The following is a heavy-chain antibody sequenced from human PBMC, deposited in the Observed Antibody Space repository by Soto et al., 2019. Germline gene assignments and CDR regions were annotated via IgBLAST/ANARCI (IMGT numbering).Heavy chain of an antibody. V-gene: IGHV3-74*01. Sequence: GGSLRLSCAASGFTFSSYWMHWVRQAPGKGLVWVSRINSDGSSTSYADSVKGRFTISRDNAKNTLYLQMNSLGAEDTAVYYCARIYSGYDSLGGNWFDPWGQGTLVTVS. CDR1: GFTFSSYW. CDR3: ARIYSGYDSLGGNWFDP. CDR2: INSDGSST. D-gene: IGHD5-12*01. J-gene: IGHJ5*02.